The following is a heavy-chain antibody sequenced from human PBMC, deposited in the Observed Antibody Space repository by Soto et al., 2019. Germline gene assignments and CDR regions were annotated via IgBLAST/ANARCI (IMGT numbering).Heavy chain of an antibody. CDR3: TRDEGGSYDSWFHP. V-gene: IGHV3-21*01. D-gene: IGHD1-26*01. CDR2: ISSGAAYI. J-gene: IGHJ5*02. Sequence: EVQVVESGGGLVKPGGSLTLSCNFTFSLYSMNWFRQVPGKGGEGVASISSGAAYIKYADSVQGGCTISRDNAKSSVSLQMSSLRVEDTAVYFCTRDEGGSYDSWFHPWGQGTQVTVSA. CDR1: FTFSLYS.